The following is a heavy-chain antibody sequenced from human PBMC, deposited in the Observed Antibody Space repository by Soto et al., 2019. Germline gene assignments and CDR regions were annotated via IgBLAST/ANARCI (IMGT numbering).Heavy chain of an antibody. V-gene: IGHV6-1*01. D-gene: IGHD5-12*01. Sequence: QSPTLSLTCAISGDSVSSNSAAWNWIRQSPSRGLEWLGRTYYRSKWYNEYAVSVKSRITINPDTSKNQFSLHLNSWTPEDTAVYYCARGPSGDSGYDEYFDYWGQGTLVTVSS. CDR2: TYYRSKWYN. CDR3: ARGPSGDSGYDEYFDY. J-gene: IGHJ4*02. CDR1: GDSVSSNSAA.